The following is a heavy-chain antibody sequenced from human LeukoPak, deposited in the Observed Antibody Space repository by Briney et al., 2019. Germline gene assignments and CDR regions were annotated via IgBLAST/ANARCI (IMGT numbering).Heavy chain of an antibody. D-gene: IGHD3-3*01. Sequence: PGGSLRLSCAASGFTFSNYAMSWVRQAPGKGLEWVSAISGSGGSTYYADSVKGRFTISRDNSKNTLYLQMNSLRAEDTAVYYCAKLSRLRFLEWLLGGYFDYWGQGTLVTVSS. V-gene: IGHV3-23*01. CDR2: ISGSGGST. CDR3: AKLSRLRFLEWLLGGYFDY. J-gene: IGHJ4*02. CDR1: GFTFSNYA.